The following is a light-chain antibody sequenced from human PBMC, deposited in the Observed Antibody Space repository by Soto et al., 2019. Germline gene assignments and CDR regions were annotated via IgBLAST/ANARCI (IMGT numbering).Light chain of an antibody. CDR3: SSFAGSNTV. CDR1: SSDVGAYNY. CDR2: EVS. Sequence: QSALTQPPSASGSPGQSVTISCTGTSSDVGAYNYVSWYQRHPGKGPKLMIYEVSKRTSGVPDRLSGSKSGNTASLTVSGLQAEDEADYYCSSFAGSNTVFGGGTKVTVL. V-gene: IGLV2-8*01. J-gene: IGLJ2*01.